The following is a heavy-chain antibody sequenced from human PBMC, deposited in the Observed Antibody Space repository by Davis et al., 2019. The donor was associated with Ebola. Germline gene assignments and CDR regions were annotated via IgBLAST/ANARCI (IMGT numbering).Heavy chain of an antibody. CDR1: GFTFSSYA. Sequence: GGSLRLSCAASGFTFSSYAMHWVRQAPGKGLEYVSAISSNGGSTYYADSVKGRFTISRDNSKNTLYLQMSSLRAEDTAVYYCVKDTAEYYDFWSGYYTYWGQGTLVTVSS. CDR2: ISSNGGST. D-gene: IGHD3-3*01. CDR3: VKDTAEYYDFWSGYYTY. V-gene: IGHV3-64D*08. J-gene: IGHJ4*02.